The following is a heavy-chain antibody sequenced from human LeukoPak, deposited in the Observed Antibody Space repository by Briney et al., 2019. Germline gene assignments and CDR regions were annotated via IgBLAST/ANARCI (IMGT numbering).Heavy chain of an antibody. CDR2: ISVSGGST. J-gene: IGHJ3*02. CDR1: GFTFSSYA. CDR3: AKQDGYTGTPDAFDI. Sequence: PGGSLRLSCAASGFTFSSYAMNWVRQAPGKGLEWVSAISVSGGSTYYADSVKGRFTISRDNSKNTLYLQMNSLRAKDTAVYYCAKQDGYTGTPDAFDIWGQGTMVTVSS. V-gene: IGHV3-23*01. D-gene: IGHD5-18*01.